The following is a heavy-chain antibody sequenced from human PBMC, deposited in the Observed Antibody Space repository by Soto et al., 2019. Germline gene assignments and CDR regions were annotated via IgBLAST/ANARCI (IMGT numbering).Heavy chain of an antibody. V-gene: IGHV3-23*04. CDR1: GFIFSSYA. CDR2: ISGSGVST. J-gene: IGHJ4*02. Sequence: EVQVVESGGGLVQPGGSLRLSCAASGFIFSSYAMSWVRQAPGKGLEWVSTISGSGVSTYYADSVKGRFTFSRDNSKNTLYLQMNSLRAEDTAVYYCAKRGRGAVAFDYWGQGTLVTVSS. D-gene: IGHD6-19*01. CDR3: AKRGRGAVAFDY.